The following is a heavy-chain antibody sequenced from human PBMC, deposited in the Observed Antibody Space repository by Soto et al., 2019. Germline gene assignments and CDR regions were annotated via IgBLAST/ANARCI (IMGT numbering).Heavy chain of an antibody. Sequence: QVQLVQSGAEVKKPGASVKVSCKASGYTFTSYGISWVRQAPGQGLEWMGWISAYNGNTNYAQKLQGRVTMTTDTXTXXAYMELRSLKSADTAVYYCARVYRITMVRGELSEYWGQGTLVTVSS. V-gene: IGHV1-18*01. CDR2: ISAYNGNT. J-gene: IGHJ4*02. CDR3: ARVYRITMVRGELSEY. D-gene: IGHD3-10*01. CDR1: GYTFTSYG.